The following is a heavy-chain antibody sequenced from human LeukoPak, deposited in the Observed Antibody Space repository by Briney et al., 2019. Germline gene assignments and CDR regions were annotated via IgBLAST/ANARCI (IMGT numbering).Heavy chain of an antibody. CDR3: ARQGSYDSSGYYYKWYFDL. Sequence: PSETLSLTCTVSGGSISSSSYYWGWIRQPPGKGLEWIGSIYYIGITYYNPSLKSRVTISVDTSKNQFSLKLSSVTAADTAVYYCARQGSYDSSGYYYKWYFDLWGRGTLVTVSS. CDR2: IYYIGIT. D-gene: IGHD3-22*01. CDR1: GGSISSSSYY. J-gene: IGHJ2*01. V-gene: IGHV4-39*01.